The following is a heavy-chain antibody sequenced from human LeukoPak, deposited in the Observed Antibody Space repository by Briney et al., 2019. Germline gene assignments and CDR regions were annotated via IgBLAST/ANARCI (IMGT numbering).Heavy chain of an antibody. CDR3: ARAYSYGTRVYGY. CDR1: GGSFSGYY. V-gene: IGHV4-34*01. Sequence: SETLSLTCAVYGGSFSGYYWSWIRQPPGKGLEWIGEINHSGSTNYNPSLKSRVTISVDTSKSQFSLKLSSVTAADTAVYYGARAYSYGTRVYGYWGQGTLVTVSS. J-gene: IGHJ4*02. CDR2: INHSGST. D-gene: IGHD5-18*01.